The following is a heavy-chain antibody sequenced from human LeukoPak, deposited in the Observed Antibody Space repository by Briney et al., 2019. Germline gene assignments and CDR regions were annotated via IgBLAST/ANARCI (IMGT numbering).Heavy chain of an antibody. D-gene: IGHD3-10*01. CDR3: ARANMVRGDPYFDY. CDR2: IYYSGST. CDR1: GGSISSSSYY. V-gene: IGHV4-39*01. Sequence: SETLSLTCTVSGGSISSSSYYWGWIRQPPGKGLERIGSIYYSGSTYYNPSLKSRVTISVDTSKNQFSLKLSSVTAADTAVYYCARANMVRGDPYFDYWGQGTLVTVSS. J-gene: IGHJ4*02.